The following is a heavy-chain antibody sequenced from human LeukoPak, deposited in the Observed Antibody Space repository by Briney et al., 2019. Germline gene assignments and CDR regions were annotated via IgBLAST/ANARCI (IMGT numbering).Heavy chain of an antibody. CDR3: AKVSGDYVHFDY. CDR2: ISGSGGST. V-gene: IGHV3-23*01. D-gene: IGHD4-17*01. J-gene: IGHJ4*02. Sequence: GGSLRLSCAAPGFTFSSYAMSWVRQAPGKGLEWVSAISGSGGSTYYADSVKGRFTISRDNSKNTLYLQKDSLRAEDTVVYYCAKVSGDYVHFDYWGQGTLVTVSS. CDR1: GFTFSSYA.